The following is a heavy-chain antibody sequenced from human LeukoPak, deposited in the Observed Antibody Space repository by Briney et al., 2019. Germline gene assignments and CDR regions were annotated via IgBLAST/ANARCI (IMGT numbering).Heavy chain of an antibody. J-gene: IGHJ2*01. CDR1: GFTFSSYA. Sequence: GGSLRLSCTASGFTFSSYAMSWVRQAPGKGLEWVSAISGSGGSTYYADSVKGRFTISRDNSKNTLYLQMNSLRAEDTAVYYCAKMDSSSWSPVDWYFDLWGRGTLVTVSS. V-gene: IGHV3-23*01. D-gene: IGHD6-13*01. CDR3: AKMDSSSWSPVDWYFDL. CDR2: ISGSGGST.